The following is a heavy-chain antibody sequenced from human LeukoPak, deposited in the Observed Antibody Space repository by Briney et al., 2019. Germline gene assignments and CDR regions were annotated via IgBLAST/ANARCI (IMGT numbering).Heavy chain of an antibody. CDR1: GFTFSSYA. CDR3: AKTSWDIVVVPAAIYYYYYGMDV. CDR2: ISGSGGST. D-gene: IGHD2-2*01. J-gene: IGHJ6*02. V-gene: IGHV3-23*01. Sequence: PGGSLRLSCAASGFTFSSYAMSWVRQAPGKGLGWVSAISGSGGSTYYADSVKGRFTISSDNSKNTLYLQMNSLRAEDTAVYYCAKTSWDIVVVPAAIYYYYYGMDVWGQGTTVTVSS.